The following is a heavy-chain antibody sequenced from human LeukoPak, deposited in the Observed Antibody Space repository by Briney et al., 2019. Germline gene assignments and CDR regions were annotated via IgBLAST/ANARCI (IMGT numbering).Heavy chain of an antibody. CDR2: IYSGGST. J-gene: IGHJ4*02. CDR3: ARALYFRRFDY. D-gene: IGHD2-2*02. Sequence: PGGSLRLSCAASGFTVSSNYMSWVRQAPGKGLEWVSVIYSGGSTYYADSVKGRFTISRDNSKNTLYLQMNCLRAEDTAVYYCARALYFRRFDYWGQGTLVTVSS. V-gene: IGHV3-66*01. CDR1: GFTVSSNY.